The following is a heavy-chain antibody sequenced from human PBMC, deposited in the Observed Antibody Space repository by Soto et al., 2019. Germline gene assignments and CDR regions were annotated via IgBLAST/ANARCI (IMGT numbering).Heavy chain of an antibody. J-gene: IGHJ6*03. CDR1: GFTFADYA. Sequence: VQLVESGGGLVQPGRSLRLSCAASGFTFADYAMHWARQAPGKGLGWVSGISWNSGSIGYADSVKGRFTISRDNAKNSRYLQMNSLRADDTALYYCAKGVNTNYYYYYMDVWGKGTTVTDSS. V-gene: IGHV3-9*01. CDR2: ISWNSGSI. D-gene: IGHD3-3*01. CDR3: AKGVNTNYYYYYMDV.